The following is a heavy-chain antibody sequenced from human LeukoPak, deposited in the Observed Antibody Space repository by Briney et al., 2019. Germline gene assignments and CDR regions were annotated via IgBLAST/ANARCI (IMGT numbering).Heavy chain of an antibody. CDR2: INSAGSST. CDR3: AVPPPPGFSYGENLFDY. D-gene: IGHD5-18*01. J-gene: IGHJ4*02. V-gene: IGHV3-74*01. Sequence: GGSQRLSCAASGFTFSNYWMHWVRQAPGKGLVWVSRINSAGSSTSYADSVKGRFTISRDNAKNTLYLQMNSLRAEDTAVYYCAVPPPPGFSYGENLFDYWGQGTLVTVSS. CDR1: GFTFSNYW.